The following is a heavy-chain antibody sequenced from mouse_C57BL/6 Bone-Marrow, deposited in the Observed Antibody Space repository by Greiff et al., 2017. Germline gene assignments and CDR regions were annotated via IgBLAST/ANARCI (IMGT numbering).Heavy chain of an antibody. J-gene: IGHJ3*01. CDR3: TRTKYYGSSYWFAY. V-gene: IGHV1-81*01. CDR2: IYPRSGNT. Sequence: VQLQQSGAELARPGASVKLSCQASGYTFTSYGISWVKQRTGQGLEWIGEIYPRSGNTYYNKKFKGKATLTADKSSSTAYMELRSLTSEDSAVYVCTRTKYYGSSYWFAYWGQGTLVTVSA. CDR1: GYTFTSYG. D-gene: IGHD1-1*01.